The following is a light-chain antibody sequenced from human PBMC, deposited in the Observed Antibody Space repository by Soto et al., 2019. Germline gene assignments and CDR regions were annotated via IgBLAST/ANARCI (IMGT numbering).Light chain of an antibody. J-gene: IGKJ1*01. CDR3: QQYNSYSWT. CDR2: ETS. Sequence: DIRRPQSPSTLSASVGDRVTIPCRASQSVNRWLAWYQQKPGKAPKLLIYETSSLESGVPSRFGGSGSGTEFTLTISSLQPDDFAIYYCQQYNSYSWTFGQGTKVDIK. CDR1: QSVNRW. V-gene: IGKV1-5*03.